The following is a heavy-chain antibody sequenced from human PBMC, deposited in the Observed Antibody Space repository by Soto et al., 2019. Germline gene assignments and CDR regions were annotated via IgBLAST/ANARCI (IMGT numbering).Heavy chain of an antibody. CDR3: AKDLPRGYSYYYGMDV. CDR1: GFTFSSYG. CDR2: ISYDGSNK. D-gene: IGHD3-16*02. V-gene: IGHV3-30*18. J-gene: IGHJ6*02. Sequence: GGSLRLSCAASGFTFSSYGMHWVRQAPGKGLEWVAVISYDGSNKYYADSVKGRFTISRDNSKNTLYLQMNSLRAEDTAVYYCAKDLPRGYSYYYGMDVWGQGTTVTVSS.